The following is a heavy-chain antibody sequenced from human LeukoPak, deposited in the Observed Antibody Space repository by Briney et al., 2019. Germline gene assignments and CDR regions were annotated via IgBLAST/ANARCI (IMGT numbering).Heavy chain of an antibody. CDR1: GGSISSSSYY. D-gene: IGHD2-2*01. J-gene: IGHJ3*02. Sequence: SETLSLTCTVSGGSISSSSYYWSWIRQPPGKGLEWIGYIYYSGSTNYNPSLKSRVTISVDTSKTQFSLKLSSVTAADTAVYYCARTVSPDIVVVPAAIGAFDIWGQGTMVTVSS. CDR2: IYYSGST. V-gene: IGHV4-61*01. CDR3: ARTVSPDIVVVPAAIGAFDI.